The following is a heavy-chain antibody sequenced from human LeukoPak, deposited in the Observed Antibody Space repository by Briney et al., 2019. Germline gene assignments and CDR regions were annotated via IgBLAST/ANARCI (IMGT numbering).Heavy chain of an antibody. J-gene: IGHJ4*02. CDR2: ISSSSSYI. CDR1: GFTFSSYS. V-gene: IGHV3-21*01. Sequence: PGGSLRLSCAASGFTFSSYSMNWVRQAPGKGLEWVSSISSSSSYIYYADSVKGRFTISRDNAKNSLYLQMNSLRAEDTAVYYCARDREDLDYVLARYFDYWGQGTLVTVSS. CDR3: ARDREDLDYVLARYFDY. D-gene: IGHD3/OR15-3a*01.